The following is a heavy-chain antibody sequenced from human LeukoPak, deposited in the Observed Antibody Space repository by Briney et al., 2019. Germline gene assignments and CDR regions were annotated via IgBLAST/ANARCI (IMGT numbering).Heavy chain of an antibody. CDR2: LSASGGKT. V-gene: IGHV3-23*01. CDR1: GFTFSTYA. D-gene: IGHD1/OR15-1a*01. J-gene: IGHJ4*02. Sequence: GGSLRLSCAASGFTFSTYAMTWLRQAPGKGLEWVSALSASGGKTYYADSVKGRFTISRDNSKNMLYLQMNSLRAEDTAVYYCAKPKQYWGQGTLVTVSS. CDR3: AKPKQY.